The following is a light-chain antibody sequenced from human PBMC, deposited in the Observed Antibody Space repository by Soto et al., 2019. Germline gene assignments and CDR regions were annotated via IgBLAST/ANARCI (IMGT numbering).Light chain of an antibody. CDR1: SSNIGAGYD. CDR3: QSYDSSMSGDV. CDR2: GNS. V-gene: IGLV1-40*01. J-gene: IGLJ1*01. Sequence: QSVLTRPPSVSGAPGQRVTISCTGSSSNIGAGYDVHWYQQLPGTAPKLVIYGNSNRPSGVPDPFSGSKSGTSASLAITALQAEDEADYYCQSYDSSMSGDVFGTGTNATVL.